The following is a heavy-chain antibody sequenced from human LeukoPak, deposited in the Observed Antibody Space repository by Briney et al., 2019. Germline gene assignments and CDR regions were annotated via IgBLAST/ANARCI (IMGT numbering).Heavy chain of an antibody. Sequence: ASVKVSCKASGYTFTSYAMHWVRQAPGQRLEWMGWINAGNGNTKYSQKFQGRVTITRDTSASTAYMELSSLRSEDTAVYYCARAREGDTAMVPYDYWGQGTLVTVSS. CDR3: ARAREGDTAMVPYDY. D-gene: IGHD5-18*01. J-gene: IGHJ4*02. CDR2: INAGNGNT. CDR1: GYTFTSYA. V-gene: IGHV1-3*01.